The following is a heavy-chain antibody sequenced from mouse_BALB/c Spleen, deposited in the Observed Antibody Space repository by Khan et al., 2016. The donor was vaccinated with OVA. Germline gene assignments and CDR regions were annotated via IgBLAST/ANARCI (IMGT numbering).Heavy chain of an antibody. Sequence: EVELVESGGGLVQPGGSLRLSCATSGFTFTDYYMTWVRQPPGKALEWLGFIRDKANGYTTEYSASVRGRFTISRDNSQSILYLQMNSLRAEDSVTYYCARECEFYAMDYWGQGTSVTVSS. CDR3: ARECEFYAMDY. CDR1: GFTFTDYY. CDR2: IRDKANGYTT. J-gene: IGHJ4*01. V-gene: IGHV7-3*02.